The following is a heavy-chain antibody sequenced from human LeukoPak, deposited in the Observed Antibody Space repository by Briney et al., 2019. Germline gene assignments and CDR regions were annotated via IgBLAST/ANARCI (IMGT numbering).Heavy chain of an antibody. CDR2: SSGSGGST. CDR1: GFTFSSYA. Sequence: GGSLRLSCAASGFTFSSYAMSWVRQAPGKGLEWVSASSGSGGSTAYADSVKGRFTISRDSSKNTLYLQMNSLRAEDTAVYYCAREPTPGVYSYLFQHWGQGTLVTVSS. CDR3: AREPTPGVYSYLFQH. V-gene: IGHV3-23*01. J-gene: IGHJ1*01. D-gene: IGHD6-13*01.